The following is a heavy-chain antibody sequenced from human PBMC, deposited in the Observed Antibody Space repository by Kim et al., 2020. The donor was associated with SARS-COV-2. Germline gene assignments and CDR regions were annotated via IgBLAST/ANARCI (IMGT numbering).Heavy chain of an antibody. CDR3: ASSLKTHLAAAGRVFDY. Sequence: ASVKVSCKASGYTFTSYDINWVRQATGQGLEWMGWMNPNSGNTGYAQKFQGRVTMTRNTSISTAYMELSSLRSEDTAVYYCASSLKTHLAAAGRVFDYWGQGTLVTVSS. D-gene: IGHD6-13*01. J-gene: IGHJ4*02. CDR1: GYTFTSYD. V-gene: IGHV1-8*01. CDR2: MNPNSGNT.